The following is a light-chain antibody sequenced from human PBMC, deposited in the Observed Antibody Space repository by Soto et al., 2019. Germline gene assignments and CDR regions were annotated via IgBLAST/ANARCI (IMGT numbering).Light chain of an antibody. Sequence: VLTQPPSVTGAPGQRVTISCTGSSSNIGAGYDVHWYQQLPGTAPKLLIYGNSNRPSGVPDRFSGSKSGTSASLAITGLQAEDEADYYCQSYDSSLSGNYVFGTGTKVTVL. V-gene: IGLV1-40*01. CDR2: GNS. J-gene: IGLJ1*01. CDR3: QSYDSSLSGNYV. CDR1: SSNIGAGYD.